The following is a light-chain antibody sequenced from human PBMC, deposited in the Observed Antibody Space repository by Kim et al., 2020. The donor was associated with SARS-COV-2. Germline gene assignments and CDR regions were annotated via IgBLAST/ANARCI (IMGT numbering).Light chain of an antibody. CDR3: QDYGSSPLT. Sequence: LPPGERAARACGASQGLSSSYLACCPQRPGQAPRLLIYSASIRAIGIPGRLSGSGSGTDFTLTISRREPEDFAVYYCQDYGSSPLTLGGGTKLEI. CDR2: SAS. J-gene: IGKJ4*01. V-gene: IGKV3-20*01. CDR1: QGLSSSY.